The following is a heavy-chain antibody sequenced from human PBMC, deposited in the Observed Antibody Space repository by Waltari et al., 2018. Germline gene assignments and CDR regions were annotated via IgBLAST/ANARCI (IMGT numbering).Heavy chain of an antibody. D-gene: IGHD5-18*01. V-gene: IGHV3-21*01. CDR2: MSGGNTNS. Sequence: EVQLVASGGGLVKPGGSLRLTCAASVFTFSSSSMNWVRQAPGKGLGGVSSMSGGNTNSYYSESVKGRFTISRDYAKNSLYLQLDSLRVEDTAVYYCARDGGFTYGPNDYWGQGVLVTVSS. CDR1: VFTFSSSS. J-gene: IGHJ4*02. CDR3: ARDGGFTYGPNDY.